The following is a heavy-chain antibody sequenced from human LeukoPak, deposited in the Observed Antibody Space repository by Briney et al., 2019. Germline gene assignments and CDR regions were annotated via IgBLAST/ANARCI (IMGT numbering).Heavy chain of an antibody. J-gene: IGHJ3*02. D-gene: IGHD3-9*01. CDR2: ISSSSSYI. CDR3: ARDYFRTISIWEGFYGI. Sequence: GGSLRLSCAASGLTFSSYSMNWVRQAPGKGLEWVSSISSSSSYIYYADSVKGRFTISRDNAKNSLYLQMNSLRAEDTAVYYCARDYFRTISIWEGFYGIWGHGTMVTVSS. V-gene: IGHV3-21*01. CDR1: GLTFSSYS.